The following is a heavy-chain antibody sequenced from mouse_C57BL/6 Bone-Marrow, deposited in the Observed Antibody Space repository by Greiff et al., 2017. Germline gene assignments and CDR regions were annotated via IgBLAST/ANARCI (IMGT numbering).Heavy chain of an antibody. CDR1: GYSITSGYY. Sequence: DVQLQESGPGLVKPSQSLSLTCSVTGYSITSGYYWNWIRQFPGNKLEWMGYISYDGSNNYNPSLKNRISITRDTSKNQFFLKLNSVTTEDTATYYCARGYYGAYWGQGTLVTVSA. CDR3: ARGYYGAY. J-gene: IGHJ3*01. V-gene: IGHV3-6*01. D-gene: IGHD1-1*01. CDR2: ISYDGSN.